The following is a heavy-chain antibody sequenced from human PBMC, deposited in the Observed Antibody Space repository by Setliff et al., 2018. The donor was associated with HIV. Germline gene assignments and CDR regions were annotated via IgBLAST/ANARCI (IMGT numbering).Heavy chain of an antibody. Sequence: ATVKVSCKAPGYTFTSDYIHWVRQAPGQGLEWMGRINPAGNPTSYAQKFQGRLTMTRDTSISTAYMELSRLRSDDTAVYYCARGMDYYDTSGYYQYYFDYWGQGTLVTVSS. CDR1: GYTFTSDY. CDR3: ARGMDYYDTSGYYQYYFDY. D-gene: IGHD3-22*01. V-gene: IGHV1-46*01. CDR2: INPAGNPT. J-gene: IGHJ4*02.